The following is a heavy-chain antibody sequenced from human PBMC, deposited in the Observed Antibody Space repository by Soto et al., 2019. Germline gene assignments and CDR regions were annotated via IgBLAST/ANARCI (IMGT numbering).Heavy chain of an antibody. J-gene: IGHJ3*02. V-gene: IGHV3-48*03. CDR2: ISSDGSAK. Sequence: PGGSLRLSCAASGFTFSSYEMNWVRQAPGKGLEWVSYISSDGSAKYYVDSVKGRFTISRDSAKNSLYLQMNSLKSDDTAVYYCARGGRRSGSYADAFDIWGQGTMVTVSS. CDR3: ARGGRRSGSYADAFDI. CDR1: GFTFSSYE. D-gene: IGHD1-26*01.